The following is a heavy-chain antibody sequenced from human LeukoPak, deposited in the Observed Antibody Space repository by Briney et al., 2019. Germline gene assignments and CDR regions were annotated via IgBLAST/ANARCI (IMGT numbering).Heavy chain of an antibody. CDR1: GYTFTGYY. J-gene: IGHJ5*02. CDR3: ARDTYSSSRNWFDP. CDR2: IKPNSGGT. D-gene: IGHD6-13*01. Sequence: ASVTVSCKASGYTFTGYYMHWVRQAPGQELEWMGWIKPNSGGTNYAQKFQGRVTMTRDTSIGTAYMELSRLRSDDTAVYYCARDTYSSSRNWFDPWGQGTLFTVSS. V-gene: IGHV1-2*02.